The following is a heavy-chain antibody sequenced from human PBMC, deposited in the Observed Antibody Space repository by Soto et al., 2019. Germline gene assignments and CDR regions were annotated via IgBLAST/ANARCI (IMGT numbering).Heavy chain of an antibody. D-gene: IGHD3-10*01. J-gene: IGHJ4*02. V-gene: IGHV3-21*01. CDR2: ISSSSSYI. CDR1: GFTFSSYS. CDR3: ARDVTSYSMVRGVIIPTDY. Sequence: GGSLRLSCAASGFTFSSYSMNWVRQAPGKGLEWVSSISSSSSYIYYADSVKGRFTISRDNAKNSLYLQMNSLRAEDTAVYYCARDVTSYSMVRGVIIPTDYWGQGTLVTVSS.